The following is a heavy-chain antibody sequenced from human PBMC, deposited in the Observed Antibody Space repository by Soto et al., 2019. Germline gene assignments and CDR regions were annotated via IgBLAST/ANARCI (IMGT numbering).Heavy chain of an antibody. J-gene: IGHJ3*02. CDR1: GGSISSGGYY. CDR3: ARGATLRGGQPRSPGDAFDI. CDR2: IYYSGST. V-gene: IGHV4-31*03. Sequence: PSETLSLTCTVSGGSISSGGYYWSWIRQHPGKGLEWIGYIYYSGSTYYNPSLKSRVTISVDTSKNQFSLKLSSVTAADTAVYYCARGATLRGGQPRSPGDAFDIWGQGTMVTVSS. D-gene: IGHD2-15*01.